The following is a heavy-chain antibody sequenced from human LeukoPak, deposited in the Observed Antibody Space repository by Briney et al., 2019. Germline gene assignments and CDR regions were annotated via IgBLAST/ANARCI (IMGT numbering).Heavy chain of an antibody. CDR2: VSYSGFT. D-gene: IGHD3-10*01. CDR3: ARATGGLTLFDY. V-gene: IGHV4-59*11. J-gene: IGHJ4*02. CDR1: RGSLSSHS. Sequence: RTSETLSLTCTVSRGSLSSHSWSWIRQPPGKGLDWIGSVSYSGFTKYNPSLESRVSMSVDTSKDQFSLRLSSVTAADTAFYYCARATGGLTLFDYWGQGTPVTVSS.